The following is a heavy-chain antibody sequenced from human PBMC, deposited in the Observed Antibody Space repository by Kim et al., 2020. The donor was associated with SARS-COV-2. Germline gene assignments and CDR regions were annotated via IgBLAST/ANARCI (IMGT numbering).Heavy chain of an antibody. CDR2: ISYDGSNK. CDR3: ARGDYSSSSFVDY. V-gene: IGHV3-30-3*01. CDR1: GFTFSSYA. J-gene: IGHJ4*02. D-gene: IGHD6-6*01. Sequence: GGSLRLSCAASGFTFSSYAMHWVRQAPGKGLEWVAVISYDGSNKYYADSVKGRFTISRDNSKNTLYLQMNSLRAEDTAVYYCARGDYSSSSFVDYWGQGTLVTVSS.